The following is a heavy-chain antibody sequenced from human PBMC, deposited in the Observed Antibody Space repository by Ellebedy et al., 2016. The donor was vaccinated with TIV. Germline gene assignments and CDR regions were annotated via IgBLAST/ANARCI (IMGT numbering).Heavy chain of an antibody. CDR1: GGSISSYY. V-gene: IGHV4-59*01. CDR2: IYYSGST. CDR3: AKSYYDSSGYHSPLGAFDI. D-gene: IGHD3-22*01. Sequence: MPSETLSLTCIVSGGSISSYYWSWIRQPPGKGLEWIGYIYYSGSTNYNPSLKSRVTISVDTSKNQFSLKLSSVTAADTAVYYCAKSYYDSSGYHSPLGAFDIWGQGTMVNVSS. J-gene: IGHJ3*02.